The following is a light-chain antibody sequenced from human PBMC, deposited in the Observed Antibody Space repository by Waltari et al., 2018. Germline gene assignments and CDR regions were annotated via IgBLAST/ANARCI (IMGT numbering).Light chain of an antibody. CDR2: VNSDGSH. J-gene: IGLJ3*02. CDR1: SGHSSNI. Sequence: QLVLTQSPSASASLGASVKLTCTLDSGHSSNIIAWLQQQPEKGPRYLLKVNSDGSHSKGAGIPDRFSGSGSGPERYLIISSVQSEDEADYYCQTGGHGTWVFGGGTKLTVL. V-gene: IGLV4-69*01. CDR3: QTGGHGTWV.